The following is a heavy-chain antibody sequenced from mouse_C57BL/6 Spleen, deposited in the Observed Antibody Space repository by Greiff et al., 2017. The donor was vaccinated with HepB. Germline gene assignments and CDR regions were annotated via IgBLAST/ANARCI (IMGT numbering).Heavy chain of an antibody. V-gene: IGHV1-80*01. CDR1: GYAFSSYW. CDR3: AIGEDGSSYFDY. Sequence: VQLQQSGAELVKPGASVKISCKASGYAFSSYWMNWVKQRPGKGLEWIGQIYPGDGDTNYNGKFKGKATLTADKSSSTAYMQLSSLTSEDSAVYFCAIGEDGSSYFDYWGQGTTLTVSS. J-gene: IGHJ2*01. CDR2: IYPGDGDT. D-gene: IGHD1-1*01.